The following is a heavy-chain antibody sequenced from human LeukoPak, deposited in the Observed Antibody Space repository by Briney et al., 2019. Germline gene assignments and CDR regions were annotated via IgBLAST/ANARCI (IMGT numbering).Heavy chain of an antibody. CDR1: GGSISSGSYY. CDR2: IYYSGST. D-gene: IGHD5-18*01. V-gene: IGHV4-31*03. Sequence: PSQTLSLTCTVSGGSISSGSYYWSWIRQHPGKGLEWIGYIYYSGSTYYNPSLKSRVTISVDTSKNQFSLKLSSVTAADTAVYYCARGWILTSLDYWGQGTLVTVSS. CDR3: ARGWILTSLDY. J-gene: IGHJ4*02.